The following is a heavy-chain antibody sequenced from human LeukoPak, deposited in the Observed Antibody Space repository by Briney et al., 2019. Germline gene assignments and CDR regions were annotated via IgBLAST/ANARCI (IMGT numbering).Heavy chain of an antibody. CDR2: IIQDGSDT. Sequence: PGGSLRLSCAASGIIFKNYWMHWVRQAPGKGLVWVSHIIQDGSDTSYADSVKGRFTISRDNAKNTVYLQMNSLRAEDTAVYFCATDDYRGLGYWGQGTLVTVSS. V-gene: IGHV3-74*01. CDR3: ATDDYRGLGY. D-gene: IGHD4-11*01. CDR1: GIIFKNYW. J-gene: IGHJ4*02.